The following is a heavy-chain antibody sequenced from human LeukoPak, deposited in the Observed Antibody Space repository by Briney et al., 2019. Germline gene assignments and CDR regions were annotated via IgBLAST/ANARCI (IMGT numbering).Heavy chain of an antibody. V-gene: IGHV3-23*01. Sequence: GGSLRLSCAASGFTFSAYGMNWVRQAPGKGLEWVSHSSGGGGNTDFADSVKGRFSISRDNAKNSLYLQMNSLRAEDTAVYYCAPHRHDSWAILYWGAGALVAVSS. J-gene: IGHJ4*02. CDR3: APHRHDSWAILY. D-gene: IGHD3-3*01. CDR1: GFTFSAYG. CDR2: SSGGGGNT.